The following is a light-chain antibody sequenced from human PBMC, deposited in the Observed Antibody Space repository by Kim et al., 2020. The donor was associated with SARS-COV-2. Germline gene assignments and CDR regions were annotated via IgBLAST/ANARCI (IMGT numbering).Light chain of an antibody. CDR1: KLGDKY. CDR3: QAWDSSTWV. CDR2: QDR. J-gene: IGLJ3*02. Sequence: SGSPGQTASITCSGDKLGDKYASWYQQKPGQSPVLVIYQDRKRPSGIPERFSGSNSGNTATLTISGTQAMDEADYYCQAWDSSTWVFGGGTQLTVL. V-gene: IGLV3-1*01.